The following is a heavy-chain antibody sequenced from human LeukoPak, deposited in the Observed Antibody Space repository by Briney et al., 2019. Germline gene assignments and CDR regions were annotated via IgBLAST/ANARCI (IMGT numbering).Heavy chain of an antibody. V-gene: IGHV4-30-4*01. CDR3: ARYTVVAATWYFDL. Sequence: SQTLSLTCTVSGGSISSGDYYWSWIRQPPGKGLEWIGYIYYSGSTYYNPSLKSRVTISVDTSKNQFSLKLSSVTAADTAVYYCARYTVVAATWYFDLWGRGTLVTVSS. CDR1: GGSISSGDYY. J-gene: IGHJ2*01. D-gene: IGHD2-15*01. CDR2: IYYSGST.